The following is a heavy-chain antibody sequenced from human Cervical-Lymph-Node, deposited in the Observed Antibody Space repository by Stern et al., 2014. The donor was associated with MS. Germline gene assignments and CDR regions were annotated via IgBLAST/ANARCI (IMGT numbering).Heavy chain of an antibody. J-gene: IGHJ4*02. D-gene: IGHD5-24*01. CDR2: ISYDGSKK. Sequence: VHLVESGGGVVQPGMSLRLSCAASGFTFSSYGMHWVRQAPGKGLEWVADISYDGSKKFYADSVKGRFTISRDNSRNTLFLQMSSLRADDTAVYYCAKVQVATINFFFDYWGQGTLVTVSS. V-gene: IGHV3-30*18. CDR1: GFTFSSYG. CDR3: AKVQVATINFFFDY.